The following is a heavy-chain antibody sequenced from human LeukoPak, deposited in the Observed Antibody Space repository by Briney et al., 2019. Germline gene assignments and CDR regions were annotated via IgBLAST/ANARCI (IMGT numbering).Heavy chain of an antibody. V-gene: IGHV3-23*01. D-gene: IGHD3-22*01. J-gene: IGHJ4*02. CDR3: ARAAYDSSGYLTL. Sequence: PGGSLRLSCAASGFTFSSASMSWVRQAPGKGLEWVAVTVGGGDGTYYADSVKGRFTISRDNSKNTLFLQMNSLRAEDTAVYCCARAAYDSSGYLTLWGQGTLVTVSS. CDR1: GFTFSSAS. CDR2: TVGGGDGT.